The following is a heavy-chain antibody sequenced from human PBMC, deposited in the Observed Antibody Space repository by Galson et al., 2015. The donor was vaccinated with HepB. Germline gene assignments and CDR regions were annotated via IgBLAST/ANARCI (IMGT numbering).Heavy chain of an antibody. CDR1: GYTFTSFG. Sequence: SVKVSCKASGYTFTSFGLSWVRQAPGQGLEWMGWITTFNGNTNYAQKFQDRVTMTTDTSTSTAYMELRSLRSDDTAVYYCARSKYPVDYWGQGTLVTVSS. CDR2: ITTFNGNT. J-gene: IGHJ4*02. V-gene: IGHV1-18*01. CDR3: ARSKYPVDY. D-gene: IGHD2-2*01.